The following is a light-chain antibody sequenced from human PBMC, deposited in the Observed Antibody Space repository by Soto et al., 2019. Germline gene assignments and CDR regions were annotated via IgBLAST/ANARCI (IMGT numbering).Light chain of an antibody. CDR1: SSDVGGYNY. Sequence: QSALTQPASVSGSPGQSITISCTGTSSDVGGYNYVSWYQHHPGKAPKLMIYDVSNRPSGVSNRFPGSKSGNTASLTISGLLTEDEADYYCSSYTSSNTVVFGGGTKVTVL. J-gene: IGLJ2*01. V-gene: IGLV2-14*03. CDR3: SSYTSSNTVV. CDR2: DVS.